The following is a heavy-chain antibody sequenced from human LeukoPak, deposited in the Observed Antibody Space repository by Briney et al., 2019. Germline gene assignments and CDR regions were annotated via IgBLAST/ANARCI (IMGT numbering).Heavy chain of an antibody. CDR2: ISWDGGST. CDR3: AKDMGQWLGIDY. CDR1: GFTFDDYA. Sequence: PGGSLRLSCAASGFTFDDYAMHWVRQAPGKGLEWVSLISWDGGSTYYADSVKGRFTISRDNSKNSLYLQMNSLRVEDTALYYCAKDMGQWLGIDYWGRGTLVTVSS. J-gene: IGHJ4*02. V-gene: IGHV3-43D*04. D-gene: IGHD6-19*01.